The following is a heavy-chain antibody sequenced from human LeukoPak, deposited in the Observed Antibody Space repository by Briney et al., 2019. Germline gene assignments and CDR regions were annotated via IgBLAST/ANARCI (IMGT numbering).Heavy chain of an antibody. V-gene: IGHV4-31*03. Sequence: TLSLTCTVSGGSISSGGYYRSWIRQHPGKGLEWIGHIYYSGSSHYNPSLKSRVTMSVGTSKNQFSLKLSSVTAADTAVYYCARDRGPGWSFRYIDYWGQGTLVTVSS. CDR3: ARDRGPGWSFRYIDY. CDR1: GGSISSGGYY. CDR2: IYYSGSS. J-gene: IGHJ4*02. D-gene: IGHD6-19*01.